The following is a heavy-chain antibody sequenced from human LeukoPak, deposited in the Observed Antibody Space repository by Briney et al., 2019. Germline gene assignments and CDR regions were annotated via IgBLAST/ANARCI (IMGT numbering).Heavy chain of an antibody. J-gene: IGHJ5*02. CDR3: AREEAVAGNNWFDP. CDR2: IYHSGST. D-gene: IGHD6-19*01. V-gene: IGHV4-59*12. CDR1: GGSISSYY. Sequence: PSETLSLTCTVSGGSISSYYWSWIRQPPGKGLEWIGYIYHSGSTYYNPSLKSRVTISVDRSKNQFSLKLSSVTAADTAVYYCAREEAVAGNNWFDPWGQGTLVTVSS.